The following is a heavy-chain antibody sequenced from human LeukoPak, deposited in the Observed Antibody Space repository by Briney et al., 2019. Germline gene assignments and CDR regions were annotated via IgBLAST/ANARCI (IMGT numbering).Heavy chain of an antibody. CDR2: IKEDGSET. Sequence: GGSLRLSCAASGFIFKKYWMNWVRQVPGKGLECLANIKEDGSETYYADSVKGRFTISRDNAKNSLYLQMNSLRAEDTAVYYCARGREGYDILTGYLGRFDPWGQGTLVTVSS. J-gene: IGHJ5*02. CDR3: ARGREGYDILTGYLGRFDP. D-gene: IGHD3-9*01. V-gene: IGHV3-7*01. CDR1: GFIFKKYW.